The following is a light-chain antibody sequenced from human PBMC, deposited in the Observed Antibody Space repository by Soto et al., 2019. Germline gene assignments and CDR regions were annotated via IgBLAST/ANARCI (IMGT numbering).Light chain of an antibody. CDR1: QSVSSSY. Sequence: EIVLTQSPGTLSFSPGERATLPCRASQSVSSSYLAWYQQKPGQAPRLLIYGASSRATGIPDRFSGSGSGTDFTLTISRLEPEDFAVYYCQQYGSSGTFGQGTKVDIK. CDR2: GAS. V-gene: IGKV3-20*01. J-gene: IGKJ1*01. CDR3: QQYGSSGT.